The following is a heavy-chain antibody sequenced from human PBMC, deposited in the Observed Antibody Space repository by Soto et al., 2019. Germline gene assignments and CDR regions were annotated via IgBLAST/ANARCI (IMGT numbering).Heavy chain of an antibody. CDR2: MDGVGTGT. J-gene: IGHJ4*02. Sequence: GGSRRLSCAASGFTFTNYWMHWVRQVPGKGLVWVSRMDGVGTGTSYSDSGRGRFTISRDNAENTLYLQMSSLRAEDTAVYYCTTVFEYWRQRTPVTVSS. CDR1: GFTFTNYW. CDR3: TTVFEY. V-gene: IGHV3-74*01.